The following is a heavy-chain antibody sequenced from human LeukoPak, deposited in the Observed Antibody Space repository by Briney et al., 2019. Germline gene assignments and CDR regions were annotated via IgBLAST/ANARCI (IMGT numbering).Heavy chain of an antibody. J-gene: IGHJ4*02. CDR2: ILPNSGDT. Sequence: GASVNVSCQASRYTFPLYYIHWLRQAPGEGVEWVGWILPNSGDTFYAQRLRGRVTMPRDTSTNTAYMALYKLTSDDTAVYFCARPPHELVSAAPFDYWGQGTLVTVSS. D-gene: IGHD2-2*01. CDR3: ARPPHELVSAAPFDY. V-gene: IGHV1-2*02. CDR1: RYTFPLYY.